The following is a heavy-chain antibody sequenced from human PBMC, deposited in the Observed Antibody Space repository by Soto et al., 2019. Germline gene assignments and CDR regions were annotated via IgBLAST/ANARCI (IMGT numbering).Heavy chain of an antibody. CDR2: IKPDGSEK. Sequence: EVQLVESGGGLVQPGGSLRLSCAASGFTFSSCWMSWVRQAPGKGLEWVANIKPDGSEKYYVDSVKGRFTISRDNAKNSLYLQMNSLRAEDTAVYYCATSAKQQLKTDYWGQGTLVTVSS. J-gene: IGHJ4*02. CDR1: GFTFSSCW. CDR3: ATSAKQQLKTDY. V-gene: IGHV3-7*02. D-gene: IGHD6-13*01.